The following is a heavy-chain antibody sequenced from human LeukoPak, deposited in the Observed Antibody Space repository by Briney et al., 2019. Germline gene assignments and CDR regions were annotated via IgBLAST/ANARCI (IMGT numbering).Heavy chain of an antibody. CDR3: AREPRYGGALYYFDY. Sequence: ASVKVSCKASGYTFTSYYTHWVRQAPGQGLEWMGIINPSGGSTSYAQKFQGRVTMTRDTSTSTVYMELSSLRSEDTAVYYCAREPRYGGALYYFDYWGQGTLVTVSS. J-gene: IGHJ4*02. V-gene: IGHV1-46*01. CDR1: GYTFTSYY. CDR2: INPSGGST. D-gene: IGHD4-23*01.